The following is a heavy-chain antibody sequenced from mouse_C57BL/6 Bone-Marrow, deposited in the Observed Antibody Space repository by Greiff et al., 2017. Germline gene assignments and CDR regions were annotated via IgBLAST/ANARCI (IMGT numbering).Heavy chain of an antibody. V-gene: IGHV5-9-1*02. Sequence: EVKLMESGEGLVKPGGSLKLSCAASGFTFSSYAMSWVRQTPEKRLEWVAYISSGGDYIYYADTVKGRFTISRDNARNTLYLQMSSLKSEDTAMYYCTREGLYYDYGAFAYWGQGTLVTVSA. D-gene: IGHD2-4*01. CDR2: ISSGGDYI. J-gene: IGHJ3*01. CDR1: GFTFSSYA. CDR3: TREGLYYDYGAFAY.